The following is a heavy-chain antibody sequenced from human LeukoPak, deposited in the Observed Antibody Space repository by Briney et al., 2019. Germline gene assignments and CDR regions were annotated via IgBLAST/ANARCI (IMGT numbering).Heavy chain of an antibody. CDR2: IYYSGST. D-gene: IGHD3-22*01. J-gene: IGHJ4*02. CDR3: PRRASYYSAHDY. CDR1: GGSISISNTY. V-gene: IGHV4-39*01. Sequence: SETLSLTCTVSGGSISISNTYWGWIRQPPGKGLEWIGTIYYSGSTYYNPSLKSRVTISVDTSKNHFSLKLSSVTAADAAVYYCPRRASYYSAHDYWGQGSLVTVSS.